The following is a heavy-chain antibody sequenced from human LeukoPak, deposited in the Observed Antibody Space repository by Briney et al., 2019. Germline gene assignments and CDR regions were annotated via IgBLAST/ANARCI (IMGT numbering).Heavy chain of an antibody. CDR1: GFTFMNYA. V-gene: IGHV3-23*01. J-gene: IGHJ4*02. CDR3: ARGSESGSAFDY. Sequence: GGSLRLSCATSGFTFMNYAMSWVRQAPGKGLEWVSGISGSGGSTYYADSLKGRFTISRDNSKDTLYVQMNSLRAEDTAVYYCARGSESGSAFDYWGQGTLVTVSS. D-gene: IGHD3-10*01. CDR2: ISGSGGST.